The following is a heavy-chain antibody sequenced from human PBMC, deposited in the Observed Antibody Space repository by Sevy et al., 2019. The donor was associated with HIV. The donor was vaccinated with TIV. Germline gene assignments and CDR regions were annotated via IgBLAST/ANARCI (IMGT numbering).Heavy chain of an antibody. CDR2: ISYDGRNK. CDR1: GIIFTTSG. CDR3: ATHFTGYNGMDV. V-gene: IGHV3-30*03. J-gene: IGHJ6*02. D-gene: IGHD3-9*01. Sequence: GGCLRLSCAVSGIIFTTSGMHWVRQAPGKGLEWVAVISYDGRNKFYGDSVKGRFTISRDSSKNILFLQMTSLRAEDTAVYYCATHFTGYNGMDVWGQGTMVTVSS.